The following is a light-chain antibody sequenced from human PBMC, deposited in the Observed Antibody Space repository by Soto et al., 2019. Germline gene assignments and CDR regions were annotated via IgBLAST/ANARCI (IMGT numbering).Light chain of an antibody. Sequence: EVVLTQSPATLSLSPGERATLSCRASQSVSAYLAWYQQKPGQAPRLLIYDASNRATGIPTRFSGSGSGTDFTLTISSLEPEDFAVYYCQQRNIGRTFGQGTKVEIK. CDR3: QQRNIGRT. CDR1: QSVSAY. V-gene: IGKV3-11*01. J-gene: IGKJ1*01. CDR2: DAS.